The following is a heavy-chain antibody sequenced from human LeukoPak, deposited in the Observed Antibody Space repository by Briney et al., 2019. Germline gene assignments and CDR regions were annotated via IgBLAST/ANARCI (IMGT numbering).Heavy chain of an antibody. D-gene: IGHD5-24*01. CDR3: AREGLRNVHNPLGY. Sequence: SETLSLTCTVYGGTLSGYYWSWIRQPPGKGLEWIGEIKESEKTNYNPSLKSRVTISIDTSKNQFSLKLSSVTAADTAVYYCAREGLRNVHNPLGYWGQGTLVTVSS. J-gene: IGHJ4*02. CDR2: IKESEKT. CDR1: GGTLSGYY. V-gene: IGHV4-34*01.